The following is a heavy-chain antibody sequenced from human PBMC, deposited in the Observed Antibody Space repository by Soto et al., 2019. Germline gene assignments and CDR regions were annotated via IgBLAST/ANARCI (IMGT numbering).Heavy chain of an antibody. CDR3: ARDMTKLWSIYYYGMDV. CDR1: GYTFTGYY. D-gene: IGHD5-18*01. J-gene: IGHJ6*02. Sequence: SVKGSFRASGYTFTGYYMHWVRQAPVQGLEWMGWINPNSGGTNYAQKFQGRVTMTRDTSISTAYMELSRLRSDDTAVYYCARDMTKLWSIYYYGMDVWGQGTKVTVYS. CDR2: INPNSGGT. V-gene: IGHV1-2*02.